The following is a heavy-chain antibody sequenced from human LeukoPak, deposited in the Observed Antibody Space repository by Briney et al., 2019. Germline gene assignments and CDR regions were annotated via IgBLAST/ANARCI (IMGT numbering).Heavy chain of an antibody. CDR2: IYYSGST. CDR3: ARDLNWETY. V-gene: IGHV4-59*01. J-gene: IGHJ4*02. D-gene: IGHD7-27*01. Sequence: PSETLSLTCTVSGGSISSYYWSWIRQPPGKGLEWIGYIYYSGSTNYNPSLKSRVTISVDTSKKQFSLKLSSVTAADTAVYYCARDLNWETYWGQGTLVSVSS. CDR1: GGSISSYY.